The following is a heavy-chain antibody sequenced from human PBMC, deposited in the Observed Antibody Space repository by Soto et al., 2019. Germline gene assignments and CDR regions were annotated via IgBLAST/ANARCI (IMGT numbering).Heavy chain of an antibody. V-gene: IGHV3-30*03. J-gene: IGHJ6*02. CDR1: GFTFSSYG. CDR3: AGTPPYYYGMDV. D-gene: IGHD6-13*01. CDR2: ISYDGSNK. Sequence: SLRLSCAASGFTFSSYGMHWVRQAPGKGLEWVAVISYDGSNKYYADSVKGRFTISRDNSKNTLYLQMNSLRAEDTAVYYSAGTPPYYYGMDVWGQGTTVTVSS.